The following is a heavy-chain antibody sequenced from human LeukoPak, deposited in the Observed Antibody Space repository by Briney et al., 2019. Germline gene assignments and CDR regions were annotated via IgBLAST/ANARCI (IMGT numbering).Heavy chain of an antibody. J-gene: IGHJ4*02. CDR2: IWYDGSNK. CDR1: GFTFSSYG. D-gene: IGHD3-9*01. V-gene: IGHV3-33*08. CDR3: ARDLYDILTGYSPPGGG. Sequence: GGSLRLSCAASGFTFSSYGMHWVRRAPGKGLEWVAVIWYDGSNKYYADSVKGRFTISRDNSKNTLYLQMNSLRAEDTAVYYCARDLYDILTGYSPPGGGWGQGTLVTASS.